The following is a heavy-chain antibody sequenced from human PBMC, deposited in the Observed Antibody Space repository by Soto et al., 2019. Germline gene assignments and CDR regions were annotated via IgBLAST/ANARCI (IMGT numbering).Heavy chain of an antibody. J-gene: IGHJ2*01. CDR2: VYSGGAT. Sequence: QLVETGGGLIQPGTSLTLSCAASGFSVSRNYMTWVRQAPGKGLEWVSFVYSGGATFYADSVKGRFILSRDDSQNTVYLQMNNLRAEDTAVYYCARDPGRLWGRGTLVTVAS. D-gene: IGHD3-10*01. CDR1: GFSVSRNY. V-gene: IGHV3-53*02. CDR3: ARDPGRL.